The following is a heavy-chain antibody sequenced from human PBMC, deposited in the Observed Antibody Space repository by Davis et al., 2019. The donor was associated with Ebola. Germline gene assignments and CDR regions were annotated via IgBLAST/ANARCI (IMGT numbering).Heavy chain of an antibody. V-gene: IGHV4-34*01. D-gene: IGHD2/OR15-2a*01. CDR1: GGSFSGYY. CDR3: AGYVLLRFDP. Sequence: PSETLSLTCAVYGGSFSGYYWSWIRQPPGKGLEWIGEINHSGSTNYNPSLKSRVTISVDTSKNQFSLKLSSVTAADTAVYYCAGYVLLRFDPWGQGTLVTVSS. CDR2: INHSGST. J-gene: IGHJ5*02.